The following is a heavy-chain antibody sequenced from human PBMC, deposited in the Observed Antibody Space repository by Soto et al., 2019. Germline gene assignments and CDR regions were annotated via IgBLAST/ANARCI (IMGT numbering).Heavy chain of an antibody. D-gene: IGHD3-10*01. CDR3: ARDNWFGELKTYNWFDP. J-gene: IGHJ5*02. CDR1: GGSFSGYY. Sequence: SETLSLTCAVYGGSFSGYYWSWIRQPPGKGLEWIGEINHSGSTNYNPSLKSRVTISVDTSKNQFSLKLSSVTAADTAVYYCARDNWFGELKTYNWFDPWGQGTLVTVSS. CDR2: INHSGST. V-gene: IGHV4-34*01.